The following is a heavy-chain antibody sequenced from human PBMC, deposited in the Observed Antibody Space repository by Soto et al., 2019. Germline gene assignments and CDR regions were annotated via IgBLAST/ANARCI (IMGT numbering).Heavy chain of an antibody. CDR1: GYTFTSYG. J-gene: IGHJ6*02. Sequence: ASVKVFCKASGYTFTSYGISWVRQAPGQGLEWMGWISAYNGNTNYAQKLQGRVTMTTDTSTSTAYMELRSLRSDDTAVYYCAREGAMVRAYYGMDVWGQGTTVTVSS. CDR3: AREGAMVRAYYGMDV. D-gene: IGHD3-10*01. CDR2: ISAYNGNT. V-gene: IGHV1-18*04.